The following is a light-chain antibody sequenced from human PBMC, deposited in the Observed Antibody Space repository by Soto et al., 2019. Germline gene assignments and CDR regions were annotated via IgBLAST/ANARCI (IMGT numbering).Light chain of an antibody. J-gene: IGLJ2*01. CDR3: HSYDTILSGSV. V-gene: IGLV1-40*01. CDR2: GNT. CDR1: SSNIGSSFD. Sequence: QSLLTQPPSESGAPGQRVTISCTGSSSNIGSSFDVHWYQHLPGTAPKLLIYGNTNRPSGVPDRFSGSKSGNSASLAITGLQAEDEADYYCHSYDTILSGSVFGGGTKVTVL.